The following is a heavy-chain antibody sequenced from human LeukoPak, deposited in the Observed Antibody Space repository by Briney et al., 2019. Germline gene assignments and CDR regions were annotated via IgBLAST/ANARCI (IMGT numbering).Heavy chain of an antibody. CDR1: GGSFSGYY. V-gene: IGHV4-34*01. CDR3: VRGNYYGPHDY. J-gene: IGHJ4*02. D-gene: IGHD3-10*01. CDR2: INHSGST. Sequence: SETLSLTCAVYGGSFSGYYWSWIRQPPGKGLEWIGEINHSGSTNYNPSLKSRVTISVDTSKNQFSLKLSSVTAADTAVYYCVRGNYYGPHDYWGQGTLVTVSS.